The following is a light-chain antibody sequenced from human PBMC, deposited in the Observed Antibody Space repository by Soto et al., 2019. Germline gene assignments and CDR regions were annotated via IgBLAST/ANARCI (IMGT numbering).Light chain of an antibody. CDR3: QQTYSTLSIS. Sequence: DIQMTQSPSSLSASVGDRVTITCRASESISRHLNWYQQKTGKAPKILIYAASSLQNGVPSRFRGSGSGTDFTLTITNLQPEDFATYYCQQTYSTLSISFGQGTRLDI. J-gene: IGKJ5*01. CDR1: ESISRH. CDR2: AAS. V-gene: IGKV1-39*01.